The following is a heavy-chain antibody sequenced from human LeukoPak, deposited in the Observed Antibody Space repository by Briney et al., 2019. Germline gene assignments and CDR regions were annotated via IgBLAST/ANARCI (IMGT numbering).Heavy chain of an antibody. D-gene: IGHD2-8*01. CDR2: ISWNGDMV. CDR1: GFTFNDYA. Sequence: GGSLRLSCVVSGFTFNDYAMHWVRQVPGKGLEWVSGISWNGDMVDYADSVRGRFTISRDNAKNSLYPQMNSLRAEDTALYYCAKSGGVYASSSADDWGQGTLVTVSS. V-gene: IGHV3-9*01. J-gene: IGHJ4*02. CDR3: AKSGGVYASSSADD.